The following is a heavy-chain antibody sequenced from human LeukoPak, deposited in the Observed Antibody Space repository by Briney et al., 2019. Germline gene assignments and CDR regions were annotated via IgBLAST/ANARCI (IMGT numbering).Heavy chain of an antibody. V-gene: IGHV4-61*01. CDR2: ISYSGST. D-gene: IGHD6-19*01. CDR3: ARQTSSGRFDY. Sequence: NSSETLSLTCTVSGGSVSSDTYYWSWIRQPPGKGLEWIGYISYSGSTNYHPSLKSRLTMSVDTSKNQFSVKLSSVTAADTAVYYCARQTSSGRFDYWGQGILVTVSS. CDR1: GGSVSSDTYY. J-gene: IGHJ4*02.